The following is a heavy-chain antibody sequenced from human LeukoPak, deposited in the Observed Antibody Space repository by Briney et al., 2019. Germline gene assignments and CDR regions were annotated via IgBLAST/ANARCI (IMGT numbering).Heavy chain of an antibody. J-gene: IGHJ4*02. CDR3: ARGRGYDYVWGSYRYVPFDY. CDR2: INHSGST. D-gene: IGHD3-16*02. V-gene: IGHV4-34*01. Sequence: GSLRLSCAASGFTLSSYGMNWVRQPPGKGLEWIGEINHSGSTNYNPSLKSRVTISVDTSKNQFSLKLSSVTPEDTAVYYCARGRGYDYVWGSYRYVPFDYWGQGTLVTVSS. CDR1: GFTLSSYG.